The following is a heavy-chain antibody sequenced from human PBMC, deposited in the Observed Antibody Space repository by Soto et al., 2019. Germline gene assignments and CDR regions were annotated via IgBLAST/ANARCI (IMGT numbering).Heavy chain of an antibody. V-gene: IGHV4-59*02. D-gene: IGHD1-26*01. CDR3: ARDMHAGFTHYFDP. CDR2: TAYTGNT. Sequence: SETQSLTCGDSGGSVTSYHWSLIRQLPGKGLEWIAYTAYTGNTNYNPSLKSRGTRSIDTTKNQLALKLTSMTSADTAVYYRARDMHAGFTHYFDPCGQGTLVTVSS. J-gene: IGHJ5*02. CDR1: GGSVTSYH.